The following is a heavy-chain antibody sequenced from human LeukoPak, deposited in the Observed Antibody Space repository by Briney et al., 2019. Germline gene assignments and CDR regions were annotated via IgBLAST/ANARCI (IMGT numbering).Heavy chain of an antibody. CDR3: ARGRSSSWVYYYYYMDV. CDR1: GYSISSGYY. D-gene: IGHD6-6*01. CDR2: INHSGST. Sequence: SETLSLTCTVSGYSISSGYYWGWIRQPPGKGLEWIGEINHSGSTNYNPSLKSRVTISVDTSKNQFSLKLSSVTAADTAVYYCARGRSSSWVYYYYYMDVWGKGTTVTVSS. V-gene: IGHV4-38-2*02. J-gene: IGHJ6*03.